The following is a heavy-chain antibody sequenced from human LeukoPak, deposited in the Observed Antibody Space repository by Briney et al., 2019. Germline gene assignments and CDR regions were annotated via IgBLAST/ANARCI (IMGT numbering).Heavy chain of an antibody. J-gene: IGHJ4*02. D-gene: IGHD1-26*01. CDR3: ARDQVGARLRCLDY. CDR1: GGTFSSYA. V-gene: IGHV1-69*05. CDR2: IIPIFGTA. Sequence: SVKVSCKASGGTFSSYAISWVRQAPGQGLEWMGGIIPIFGTASYAQKFQGRVTMTRDMSTSTVYMELSSLRSEDTAVYYCARDQVGARLRCLDYWGQGTLVTVSS.